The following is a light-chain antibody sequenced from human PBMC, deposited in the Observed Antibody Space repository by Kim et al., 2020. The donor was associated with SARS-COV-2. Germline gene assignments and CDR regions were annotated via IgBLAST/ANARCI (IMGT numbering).Light chain of an antibody. V-gene: IGKV1-5*01. J-gene: IGKJ1*01. Sequence: DIQTTQSPSTLAASVGDRVTITCRASQSISSWLAWYQQKPGKPLNLLIYDASSLASGVPSRFSGTGSGTEFTLTISSLQPDDFATYCCQQYNTYPWTFGQGTKVDIK. CDR2: DAS. CDR3: QQYNTYPWT. CDR1: QSISSW.